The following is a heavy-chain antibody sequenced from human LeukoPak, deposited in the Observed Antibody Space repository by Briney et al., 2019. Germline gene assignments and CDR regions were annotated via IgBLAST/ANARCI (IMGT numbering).Heavy chain of an antibody. CDR1: GGSISSSSYY. V-gene: IGHV4-39*01. CDR2: IYYSGST. J-gene: IGHJ5*02. CDR3: ARGEILTGYYREDWFDP. D-gene: IGHD3-9*01. Sequence: PSETLSLTCTVSGGSISSSSYYWGWIRQPPGKGLEWIGSIYYSGSTYYNPSLKSRVTISVDTSKNQFSLKLSSVTAADTAVYYCARGEILTGYYREDWFDPWGQGTLVTVSS.